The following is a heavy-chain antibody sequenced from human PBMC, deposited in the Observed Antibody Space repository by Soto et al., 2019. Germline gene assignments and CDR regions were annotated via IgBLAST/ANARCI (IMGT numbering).Heavy chain of an antibody. CDR1: GGSVSNSFFY. D-gene: IGHD1-1*01. CDR2: IYYTGTT. Sequence: PSEAPSLITTVSGGSVSNSFFYWSWVRQPPGQRLEWIGYIYYTGTTNYNPSLASQVAMSVDTSKKQFTLNLRSLTAADTARYYCARLTTRSGRSRYDSWGYGMLCTVSS. V-gene: IGHV4-61*01. J-gene: IGHJ5*01. CDR3: ARLTTRSGRSRYDS.